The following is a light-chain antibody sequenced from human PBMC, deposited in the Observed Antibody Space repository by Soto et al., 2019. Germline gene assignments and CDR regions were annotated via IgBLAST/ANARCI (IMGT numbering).Light chain of an antibody. CDR3: QQYGSF. V-gene: IGKV3-20*01. CDR2: GAS. CDR1: QSVSSSY. J-gene: IGKJ3*01. Sequence: EIVLTQSPGTLSLSPGERATLSCRASQSVSSSYLAWYQQKPGQAPRLLIYGASSRATGIPDRFSGSGSGTDFTLTISRLEPADFAVYYCQQYGSFFGPGTKVDIQ.